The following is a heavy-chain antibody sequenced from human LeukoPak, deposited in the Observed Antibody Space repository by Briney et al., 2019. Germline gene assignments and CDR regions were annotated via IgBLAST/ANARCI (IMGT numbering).Heavy chain of an antibody. D-gene: IGHD3-10*01. Sequence: PGGSLRLSCAASGFTFSSYAMSWVRQAPGKGLEWVSAISGSGGSTYYADSVKGRFTISRDNSKNTLYLQMNSLRAEDTAVYYCAKVKGRITMVRGVIAPAFDIWGQGTMVTVSS. CDR2: ISGSGGST. V-gene: IGHV3-23*01. CDR1: GFTFSSYA. CDR3: AKVKGRITMVRGVIAPAFDI. J-gene: IGHJ3*02.